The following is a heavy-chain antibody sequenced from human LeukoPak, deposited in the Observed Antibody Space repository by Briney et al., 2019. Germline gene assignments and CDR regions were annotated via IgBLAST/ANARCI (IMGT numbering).Heavy chain of an antibody. CDR3: AREGDAFDI. Sequence: ASVKVSCKASGYTFTTYGISWVRQAPGQGLEWMGWISAYNGNTNYAQKLQGRVTMTRDTSKRKAYMELRSLRSDDTAVYYCAREGDAFDIWGQGTMLTVSS. V-gene: IGHV1-18*01. J-gene: IGHJ3*02. CDR1: GYTFTTYG. CDR2: ISAYNGNT.